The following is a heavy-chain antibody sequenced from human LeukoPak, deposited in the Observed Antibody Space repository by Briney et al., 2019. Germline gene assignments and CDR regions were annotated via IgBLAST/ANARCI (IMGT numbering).Heavy chain of an antibody. CDR3: ARTGWYSSSWYYFDY. J-gene: IGHJ4*02. V-gene: IGHV4-30-2*01. CDR2: IYHSGST. CDR1: GGSISSGGYS. Sequence: SQTLSLTCAVSGGSISSGGYSWGWIRQPPGKGLEWIGYIYHSGSTYYNPSLKSRVTISVDRSKNQFSLKLSSVTAADTAVYYCARTGWYSSSWYYFDYWGQGTLVTVSS. D-gene: IGHD6-13*01.